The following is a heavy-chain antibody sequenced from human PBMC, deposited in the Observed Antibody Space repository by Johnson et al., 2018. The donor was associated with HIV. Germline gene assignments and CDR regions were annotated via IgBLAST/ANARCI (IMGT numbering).Heavy chain of an antibody. V-gene: IGHV3-66*03. CDR1: GFTVSTNY. J-gene: IGHJ3*02. Sequence: VQLVESGGGLIQPGGSLRLSCAASGFTVSTNYMSWVRQAPGKGLEWVSVIYSGGSTYYADSVKGRFTISRDNSKNTLYLQMNSLRAEDTAVYYCAKSGFSGSYQGAYDIWGQGTMVTVSS. CDR2: IYSGGST. D-gene: IGHD1-26*01. CDR3: AKSGFSGSYQGAYDI.